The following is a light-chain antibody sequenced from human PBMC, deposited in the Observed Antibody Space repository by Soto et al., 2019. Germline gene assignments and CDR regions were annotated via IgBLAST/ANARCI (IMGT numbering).Light chain of an antibody. V-gene: IGKV1D-16*01. CDR3: QQFYTFPLT. CDR1: QSISTW. CDR2: GAS. Sequence: DVQMTQSPSSLSASVGDTVTITCRASQSISTWLAWYQQKPNKAPKSLISGASNLQSGVPSRFSGSGSGTDFTLTISSLQPEDFATSYCQQFYTFPLTFGGRTKVDIK. J-gene: IGKJ4*01.